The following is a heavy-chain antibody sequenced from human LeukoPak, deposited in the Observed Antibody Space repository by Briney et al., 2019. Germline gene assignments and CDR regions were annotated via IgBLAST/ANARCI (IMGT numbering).Heavy chain of an antibody. D-gene: IGHD1-26*01. CDR2: ISYDGSNK. J-gene: IGHJ4*02. CDR1: GFAFSRYA. CDR3: ARDRGTYGNY. Sequence: GGSLRLSCAASGFAFSRYAMHWVRQAPGKGLEWVAVISYDGSNKYHADSVKGRFTISRDNSKNTLYLQMNSLRAEDTAVYYCARDRGTYGNYWGQGTLVTVSS. V-gene: IGHV3-30-3*01.